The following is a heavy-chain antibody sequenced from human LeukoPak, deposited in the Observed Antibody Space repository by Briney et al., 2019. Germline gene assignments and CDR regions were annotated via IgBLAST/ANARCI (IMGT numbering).Heavy chain of an antibody. V-gene: IGHV3-30*04. CDR1: GFTFSGYP. J-gene: IGHJ4*02. D-gene: IGHD3-10*01. CDR3: ARERLWSFDY. CDR2: TSYDGSNK. Sequence: GGSLRLSRAASGFTFSGYPMHWVRQAPGKGLNWVAVTSYDGSNKYYADSVKGRFTISGDNSKNTLYLQMNSLRPEDAAVYYCARERLWSFDYWGQGTLVTVSS.